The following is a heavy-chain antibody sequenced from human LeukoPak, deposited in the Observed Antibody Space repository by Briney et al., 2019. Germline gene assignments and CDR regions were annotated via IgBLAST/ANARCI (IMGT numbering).Heavy chain of an antibody. J-gene: IGHJ4*02. CDR3: TRMGDDFWSGYSIGEGDY. CDR2: INSAGSST. CDR1: GFTFSSYW. V-gene: IGHV3-74*01. Sequence: GRSLRLSCAASGFTFSSYWMHWVRQAPGKGLVWVSRINSAGSSTNYADSVKGRFTISRDNAKNTLYLHMNSLRAEDTAVYYCTRMGDDFWSGYSIGEGDYWGQGTLVTVSS. D-gene: IGHD3-3*01.